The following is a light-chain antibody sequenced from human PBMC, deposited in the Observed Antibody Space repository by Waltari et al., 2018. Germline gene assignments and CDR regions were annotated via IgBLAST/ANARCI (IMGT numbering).Light chain of an antibody. J-gene: IGLJ2*01. CDR1: SSNFGAGHT. Sequence: QSVLTQPPSVSGAPGQRITIPFPGSSSNFGAGHTGLWYRQLPGTAPKLLIYGNDKRPSGVPDRFSGSKSGTSASLGITGLQAEDEADYYCQSYDTSLRAVFGGGTKVIVL. V-gene: IGLV1-40*01. CDR3: QSYDTSLRAV. CDR2: GND.